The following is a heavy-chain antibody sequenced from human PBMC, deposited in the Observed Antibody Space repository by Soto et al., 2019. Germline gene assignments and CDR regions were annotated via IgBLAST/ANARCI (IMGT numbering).Heavy chain of an antibody. V-gene: IGHV3-30*19. CDR3: ARWGTTGGFDL. CDR2: TSYDGNNK. Sequence: VQLVESGGGVVQPGPSLRLSCAASGFRFKSFVMHWVRQAPGKGLEWVAFTSYDGNNKDYGDSVKGRFTVSRDNSQNTLHLQMDFLRPEDTALYYCARWGTTGGFDLWGQGTLVSVSS. D-gene: IGHD3-16*01. CDR1: GFRFKSFV. J-gene: IGHJ4*02.